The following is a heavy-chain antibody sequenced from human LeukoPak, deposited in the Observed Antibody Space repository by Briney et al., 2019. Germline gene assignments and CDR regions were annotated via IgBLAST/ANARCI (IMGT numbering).Heavy chain of an antibody. CDR1: GGSISSGDYY. CDR2: IYYSGST. V-gene: IGHV4-30-4*08. Sequence: PSQTLSLTCTVSGGSISSGDYYWSWLRQPPGKGLEWIGYIYYSGSTYYNPSLKSRVTISVDTSKNQFSLKLSSVTAADTAVYYCAGHPLWFGEPKPFDYWGQGTLVTVSS. CDR3: AGHPLWFGEPKPFDY. J-gene: IGHJ4*02. D-gene: IGHD3-10*01.